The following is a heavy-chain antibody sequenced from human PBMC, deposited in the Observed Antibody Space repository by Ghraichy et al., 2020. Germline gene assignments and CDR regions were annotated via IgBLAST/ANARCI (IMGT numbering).Heavy chain of an antibody. Sequence: GGSLRLSCAASGFTFSGHGMHWVRQAPGKGLEWVGIVRYDGNTENYADSVKGRFTIFRDNSKNTMYVQMNNLRAEDTAVYYCTRFTGTDNSGYQDYCGQGTPVTVAS. D-gene: IGHD3-22*01. CDR2: VRYDGNTE. CDR1: GFTFSGHG. CDR3: TRFTGTDNSGYQDY. J-gene: IGHJ4*02. V-gene: IGHV3-33*01.